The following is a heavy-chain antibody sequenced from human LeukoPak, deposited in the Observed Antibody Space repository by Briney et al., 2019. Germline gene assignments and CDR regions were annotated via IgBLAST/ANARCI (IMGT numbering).Heavy chain of an antibody. CDR2: ISSSGSTI. D-gene: IGHD6-13*01. Sequence: PGGSLRLSCAASGFTFSSYEMNWVRQAPGKGLEWVSYISSSGSTIDYADSVKGRFTISRDNAKNSLYLQMNSLRAEDTAVYYCASIPSRKQLVDYWGQGTLVTVSS. J-gene: IGHJ4*02. CDR1: GFTFSSYE. CDR3: ASIPSRKQLVDY. V-gene: IGHV3-48*03.